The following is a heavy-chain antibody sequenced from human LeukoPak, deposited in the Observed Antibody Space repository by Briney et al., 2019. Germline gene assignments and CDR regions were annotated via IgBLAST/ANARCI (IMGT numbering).Heavy chain of an antibody. CDR2: IYNSGST. J-gene: IGHJ4*02. D-gene: IGHD1-7*01. CDR3: VRDRELHY. CDR1: GGSISIYY. Sequence: SETLSLTCTVSGGSISIYYWSWVRQPPGKGLEWIGYIYNSGSTTYNPSLKSRATISVDTSKNQFSLKLTSMTAADTAFYYCVRDRELHYWGQGILVTVSS. V-gene: IGHV4-59*01.